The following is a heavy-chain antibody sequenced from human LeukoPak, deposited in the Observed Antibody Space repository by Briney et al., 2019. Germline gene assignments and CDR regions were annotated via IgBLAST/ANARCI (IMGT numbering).Heavy chain of an antibody. CDR1: GYTFTGYG. J-gene: IGHJ6*02. V-gene: IGHV1-18*01. CDR3: ARPRITMVRGVIISYGMDV. CDR2: ISAYNGNT. D-gene: IGHD3-10*01. Sequence: GASVKVSCKASGYTFTGYGISWARQAPGQGLEWMGWISAYNGNTNYAQKLQGRVTMTTDTFTSTAYMELRSLRSDDTAVYYCARPRITMVRGVIISYGMDVWGQGTTVTVSS.